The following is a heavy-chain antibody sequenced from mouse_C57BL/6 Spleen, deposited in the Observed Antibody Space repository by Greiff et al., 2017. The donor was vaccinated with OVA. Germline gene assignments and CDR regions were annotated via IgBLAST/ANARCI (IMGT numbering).Heavy chain of an antibody. CDR2: INPEDGET. CDR1: GFNIKAYY. Sequence: EVQLQQSGAELVKPGASVKLSCTASGFNIKAYYMPWVKQRPEQGLEWIGRINPEDGETKYAPTFQGKATITADTSSNQPYLQLSSVTSEDTAVYYCARDYYVLVGDNWGKGTTLTVSS. J-gene: IGHJ2*01. V-gene: IGHV14-2*01. D-gene: IGHD1-1*01. CDR3: ARDYYVLVGDN.